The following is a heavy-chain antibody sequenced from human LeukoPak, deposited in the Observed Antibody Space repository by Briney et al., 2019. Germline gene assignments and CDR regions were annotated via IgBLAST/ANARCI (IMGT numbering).Heavy chain of an antibody. J-gene: IGHJ4*02. CDR2: IQSGGSR. Sequence: GGSLRLSCAASGFTVSSNYMSWVRQAPGKGLEWLSVIQSGGSRYYADSVKGRFTISRDTSKNTLYLQMNSLRAEDTAVYYCARDSSGYYAIEYWGQGTLVTVSS. CDR3: ARDSSGYYAIEY. CDR1: GFTVSSNY. D-gene: IGHD3-22*01. V-gene: IGHV3-53*01.